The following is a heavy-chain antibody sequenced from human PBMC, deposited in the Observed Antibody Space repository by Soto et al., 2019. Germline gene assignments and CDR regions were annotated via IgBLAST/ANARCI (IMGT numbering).Heavy chain of an antibody. CDR2: IRDKAQSYST. J-gene: IGHJ4*02. CDR3: AALTWGADYLP. D-gene: IGHD2-21*01. V-gene: IGHV3-72*01. Sequence: EVQLVESGGDLVQPGGSLRLSCVASGFALSDHYMDWVRLAPGKGLEWLGLIRDKAQSYSTDYAESVRGRFTISRDDSKNSLYLQMNSLTTEDTAIYYCAALTWGADYLPWGQGTLVTVSS. CDR1: GFALSDHY.